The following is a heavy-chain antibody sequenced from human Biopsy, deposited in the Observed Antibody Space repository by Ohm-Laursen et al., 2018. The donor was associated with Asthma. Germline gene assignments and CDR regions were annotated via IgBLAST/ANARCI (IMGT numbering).Heavy chain of an antibody. D-gene: IGHD2-2*01. CDR2: INSVFGTT. Sequence: SSVEVSCKSLGGTFNTYVIGWVRQAPGQGLEWMGGINSVFGTTTYPQKFQDRVTITADDSTSTVHMELSSLRSEDTAVYYCARKAGSCISRTCYSLDFWGQGTLVTVSS. CDR3: ARKAGSCISRTCYSLDF. V-gene: IGHV1-69*01. J-gene: IGHJ4*02. CDR1: GGTFNTYV.